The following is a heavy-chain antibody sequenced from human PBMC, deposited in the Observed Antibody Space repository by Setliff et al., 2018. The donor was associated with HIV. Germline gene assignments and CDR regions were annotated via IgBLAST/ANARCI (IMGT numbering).Heavy chain of an antibody. CDR1: GFTFSDYY. CDR2: ISVSGTDI. J-gene: IGHJ4*02. D-gene: IGHD5-12*01. V-gene: IGHV3-11*04. Sequence: PGGSLRLSCAASGFTFSDYYMSWIRQAPGKGLELLSYISVSGTDIKYADSVKGRFTISRDNAKNSLYLQMNSLRAEDTAIYYCAGDWRSGYDLNFDYWGQGTLVTVSS. CDR3: AGDWRSGYDLNFDY.